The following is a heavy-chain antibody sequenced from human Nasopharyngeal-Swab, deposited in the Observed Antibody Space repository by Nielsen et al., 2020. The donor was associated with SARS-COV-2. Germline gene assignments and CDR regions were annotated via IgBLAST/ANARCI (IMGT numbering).Heavy chain of an antibody. CDR1: GFTFSSYA. J-gene: IGHJ5*02. CDR3: ARERVAWIVVVVAGREFDP. CDR2: ISYDGSNK. V-gene: IGHV3-30-3*01. D-gene: IGHD2-15*01. Sequence: GESLKISCEASGFTFSSYAMHWVRQAPGKGLEWVAVISYDGSNKYYADSVKGRFTIPRDNSKNTLYLQMNSLRAEDTAVYYCARERVAWIVVVVAGREFDPWGQGTLVTVSS.